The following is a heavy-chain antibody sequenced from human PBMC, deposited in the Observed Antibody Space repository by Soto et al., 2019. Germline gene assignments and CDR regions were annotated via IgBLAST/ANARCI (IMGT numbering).Heavy chain of an antibody. CDR2: INGGNGNT. Sequence: GASVKVSCKASGNTVPSYAIHWVRQAPGQRLEWMGWINGGNGNTYYSEHFQGRVTFTRDTSAGTVYMQLSSLTSEDTAAYYCARDDSGFSGSHYIDYFNYWGQGALVTAPQ. J-gene: IGHJ4*02. CDR1: GNTVPSYA. CDR3: ARDDSGFSGSHYIDYFNY. V-gene: IGHV1-3*01. D-gene: IGHD1-26*01.